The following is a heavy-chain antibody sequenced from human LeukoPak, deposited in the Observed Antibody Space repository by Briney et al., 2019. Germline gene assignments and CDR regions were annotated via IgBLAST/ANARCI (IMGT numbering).Heavy chain of an antibody. CDR2: IRYDGSNK. Sequence: PGGSLRLSCAASGFTFSSYGMHWVRQAPGKGLEWVAFIRYDGSNKYYADSVKGRFTISRDNSKNTLYLQMNSLRAEDTAVYYCAKGLGSIAAQYVDYWGQGTLVTVSS. CDR3: AKGLGSIAAQYVDY. CDR1: GFTFSSYG. V-gene: IGHV3-30*02. D-gene: IGHD6-6*01. J-gene: IGHJ4*02.